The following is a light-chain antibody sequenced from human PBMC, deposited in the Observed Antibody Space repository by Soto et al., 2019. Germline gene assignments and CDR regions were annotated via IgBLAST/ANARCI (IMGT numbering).Light chain of an antibody. CDR3: HQYGSSQT. CDR1: QSVGSSL. V-gene: IGKV3-20*01. J-gene: IGKJ1*01. Sequence: EIVLTQSPGTLSLSPGERATLSCRASQSVGSSLLAWFQHKPGQAPRLLIYGASSRATGIPDRFSGSGSGTDCTLSISTLEPEDFAVYYCHQYGSSQTFGQGTKVEIK. CDR2: GAS.